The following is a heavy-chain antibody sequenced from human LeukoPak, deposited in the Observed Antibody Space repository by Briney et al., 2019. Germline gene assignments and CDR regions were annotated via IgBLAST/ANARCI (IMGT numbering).Heavy chain of an antibody. CDR3: ARIERGYFDY. Sequence: PSETLSLTCAVSGYSISSGFYWGWIRQPPGKGLEWIGSIYHSGSTYYNPSLKSRVTISVDTSKNQFSLKLSSVTAADTAVYYCARIERGYFDYWGQGTLVTVSS. D-gene: IGHD3-10*01. CDR1: GYSISSGFY. V-gene: IGHV4-38-2*01. CDR2: IYHSGST. J-gene: IGHJ4*02.